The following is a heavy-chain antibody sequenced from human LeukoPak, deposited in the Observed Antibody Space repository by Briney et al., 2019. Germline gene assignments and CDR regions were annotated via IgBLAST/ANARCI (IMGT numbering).Heavy chain of an antibody. D-gene: IGHD3-22*01. CDR3: AKDRGRYYDTSGYYWGYYFDS. Sequence: GGSLRLSCAASGFTFSNYAVNWVRQAPGKGLEWVSAISGSGGSTYYADSVKGRFTISRDNSKNTLYLQMSSLRAEDTAVYYCAKDRGRYYDTSGYYWGYYFDSWGQGILVTVST. V-gene: IGHV3-23*01. J-gene: IGHJ4*02. CDR2: ISGSGGST. CDR1: GFTFSNYA.